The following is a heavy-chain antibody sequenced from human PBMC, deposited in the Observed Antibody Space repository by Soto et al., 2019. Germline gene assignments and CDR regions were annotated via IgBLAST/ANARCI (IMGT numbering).Heavy chain of an antibody. CDR3: ARGPYCSGGSCYVSGFDP. Sequence: QVQLVQSGAEVKKPGSSVKVSCKASGGTFSSYAISWVRQAPGQGLEWMGGIIPIFGTANYAQKFQGRVRITADESTRTAYMELSSLRSEDTAVYYCARGPYCSGGSCYVSGFDPWGQGTLVTVSS. CDR2: IIPIFGTA. V-gene: IGHV1-69*12. CDR1: GGTFSSYA. D-gene: IGHD2-15*01. J-gene: IGHJ5*02.